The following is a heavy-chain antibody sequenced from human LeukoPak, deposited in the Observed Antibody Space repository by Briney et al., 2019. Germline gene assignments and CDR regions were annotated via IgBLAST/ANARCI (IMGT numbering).Heavy chain of an antibody. D-gene: IGHD5-18*01. CDR1: GGTFSSYS. J-gene: IGHJ5*02. Sequence: APVKVSCKASGGTFSSYSISWVRQAPGQGLEWMGGIIPIFGTANYAQKFQGRVTITTDESTSTAYMELSSLRSEDTAVYYCAREPADTAINHWGQGTLVTVSS. CDR3: AREPADTAINH. V-gene: IGHV1-69*05. CDR2: IIPIFGTA.